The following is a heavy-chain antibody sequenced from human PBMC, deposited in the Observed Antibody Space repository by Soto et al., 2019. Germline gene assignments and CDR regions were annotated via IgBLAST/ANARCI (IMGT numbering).Heavy chain of an antibody. D-gene: IGHD1-1*01. CDR3: ARDLFPDLDIYARDV. CDR2: IWNDGSNK. Sequence: PGGSLRLASAASGFTFRDHAMHWVRQAPGKSREWLAIIWNDGSNKCYAGSVQGRFTISRDNSKNTVYLQMNTLSAEDTAVYYCARDLFPDLDIYARDVWGQGTMVTVSS. CDR1: GFTFRDHA. V-gene: IGHV3-33*08. J-gene: IGHJ6*02.